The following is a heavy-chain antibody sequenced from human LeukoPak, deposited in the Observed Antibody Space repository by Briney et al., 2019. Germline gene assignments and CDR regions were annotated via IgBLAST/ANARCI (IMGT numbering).Heavy chain of an antibody. Sequence: PSETLSLTCTVSGGSISSSSYYWGWIRQPPGKGLEWIGSIYYSGSTYYNPSLKSRVTISVDTSKNQFSLKLSSVTAADTAVYYCARVPLSGSYCIFDYWGQGTLVTVSS. CDR3: ARVPLSGSYCIFDY. CDR1: GGSISSSSYY. V-gene: IGHV4-39*01. D-gene: IGHD1-26*01. J-gene: IGHJ4*02. CDR2: IYYSGST.